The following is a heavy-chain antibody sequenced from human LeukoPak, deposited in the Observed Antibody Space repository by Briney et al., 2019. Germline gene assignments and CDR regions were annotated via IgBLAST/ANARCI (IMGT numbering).Heavy chain of an antibody. CDR2: INWNGDKI. J-gene: IGHJ4*02. D-gene: IGHD3-22*01. CDR1: GFMFDEYD. CDR3: ARRPYFYDSSGSPFDY. Sequence: GGSLRLSCAASGFMFDEYDMNWVRQAPGKGLEWVSGINWNGDKIDYADSVKGRFTISRDNAKNSLYLQMNSLRVEDTALYYCARRPYFYDSSGSPFDYWGQGTLVTVSS. V-gene: IGHV3-20*04.